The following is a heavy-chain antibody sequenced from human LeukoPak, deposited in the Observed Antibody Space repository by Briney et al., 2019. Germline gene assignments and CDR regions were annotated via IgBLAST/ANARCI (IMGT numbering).Heavy chain of an antibody. CDR1: GGTFSSYA. CDR2: IIPIFGTA. CDR3: ARGDQNYDFWSGYTPLDY. D-gene: IGHD3-3*01. J-gene: IGHJ4*02. Sequence: SVKVSCKASGGTFSSYAISWVRQAPGQGLEWMGGIIPIFGTANYAQKFQGRVTITTDESTSTAYMELSSLRSEDTAVYYCARGDQNYDFWSGYTPLDYWGQGTLVTVSS. V-gene: IGHV1-69*05.